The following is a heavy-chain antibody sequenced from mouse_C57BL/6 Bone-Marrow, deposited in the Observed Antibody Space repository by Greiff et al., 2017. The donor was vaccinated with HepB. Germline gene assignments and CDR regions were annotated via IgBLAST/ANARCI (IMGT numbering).Heavy chain of an antibody. V-gene: IGHV10-1*01. Sequence: EVQGVESGGGLVQPKGSLKLSCAASGFSFNTYAMNWVRQAPGKGLEWVARIRSKSNNYATYYADSVKDRFTISRDDSESMLYLQMNNLKTEDAAMYYCGGGQRGLRRYFDVWGTGTTVTVSS. CDR3: GGGQRGLRRYFDV. J-gene: IGHJ1*03. D-gene: IGHD2-4*01. CDR1: GFSFNTYA. CDR2: IRSKSNNYAT.